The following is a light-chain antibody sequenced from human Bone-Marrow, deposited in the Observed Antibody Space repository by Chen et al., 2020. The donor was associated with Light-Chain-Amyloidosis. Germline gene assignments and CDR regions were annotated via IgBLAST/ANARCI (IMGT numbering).Light chain of an antibody. J-gene: IGLJ2*01. V-gene: IGLV3-25*03. Sequence: SYELTQPPSVSVSPGQRARITCSGDDLPTKYAYWYQQKPGQAPVLVIHRDTERPSGISERFSGSSSGTTATLTISGVQAEDEADYHCQSADSSGTYEVIFGGGTQLTVL. CDR1: DLPTKY. CDR3: QSADSSGTYEVI. CDR2: RDT.